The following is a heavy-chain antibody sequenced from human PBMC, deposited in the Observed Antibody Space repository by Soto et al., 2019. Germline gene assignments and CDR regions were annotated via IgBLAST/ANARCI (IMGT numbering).Heavy chain of an antibody. D-gene: IGHD3-16*01. J-gene: IGHJ4*02. V-gene: IGHV3-33*01. Sequence: PGGSRTLSCTASELTCSNYGRHLIRQAPGKGLEWVAFIWYDGGNKYYAESVKGRFTISRDNSKNTLYLQMNSLRAEDTAVYYCARDGDVNTGFGKDYWGQGTLVTVSS. CDR2: IWYDGGNK. CDR1: ELTCSNYG. CDR3: ARDGDVNTGFGKDY.